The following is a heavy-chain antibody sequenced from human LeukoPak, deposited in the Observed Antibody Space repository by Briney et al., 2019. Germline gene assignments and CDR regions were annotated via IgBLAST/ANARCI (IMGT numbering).Heavy chain of an antibody. J-gene: IGHJ4*02. Sequence: SQTLSLTCAVSGGSISSGGYSWSWIRQPPGKGLEWIGYIYHSGSTYYNPSLKSRVTISVDRSKNQFSLKLSSVTAADTAVYYCARAYSGYDSLFDYWGQGTLVTVSS. CDR3: ARAYSGYDSLFDY. CDR2: IYHSGST. V-gene: IGHV4-30-2*01. D-gene: IGHD5-12*01. CDR1: GGSISSGGYS.